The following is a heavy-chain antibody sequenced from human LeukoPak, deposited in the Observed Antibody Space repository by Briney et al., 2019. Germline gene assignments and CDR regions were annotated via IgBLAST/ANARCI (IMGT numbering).Heavy chain of an antibody. Sequence: QAGGSLRLSCAASGFTFSSYGMSWVRQAPGKGLEWVSAISGSGGSTYYADSVKGRFTISRDNAKNSLYLQMNSLRAEDTAVYYCARALWFGETFPAYWGQGTLVTVSS. J-gene: IGHJ4*02. CDR2: ISGSGGST. CDR1: GFTFSSYG. D-gene: IGHD3-10*01. V-gene: IGHV3-23*01. CDR3: ARALWFGETFPAY.